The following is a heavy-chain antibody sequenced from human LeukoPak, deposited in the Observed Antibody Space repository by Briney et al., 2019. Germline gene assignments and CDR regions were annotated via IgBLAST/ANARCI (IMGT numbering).Heavy chain of an antibody. CDR3: AIETGTPGGWFDP. J-gene: IGHJ5*02. V-gene: IGHV1-69*05. CDR1: GGTFSSYA. Sequence: SVKVSCKASGGTFSSYAISWVRQAPGQGLEWMGGIIPIFGTANYAQKFQGRVTITTDESTSTAYMELSSLGSEDTAVYYCAIETGTPGGWFDPWGQGTLVTVSS. D-gene: IGHD1-1*01. CDR2: IIPIFGTA.